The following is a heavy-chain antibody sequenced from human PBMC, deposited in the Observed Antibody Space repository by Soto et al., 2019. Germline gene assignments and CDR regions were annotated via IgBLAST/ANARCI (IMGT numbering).Heavy chain of an antibody. J-gene: IGHJ5*02. CDR2: IYYSGST. D-gene: IGHD6-13*01. CDR1: GGSISSGGYS. V-gene: IGHV4-31*03. Sequence: PSETLSLTCTVSGGSISSGGYSWSWIRQHPGKGLEWIGYIYYSGSTYYNPSLKSRVTISVHTSKNQFSMKLSSVSAADTAVYYCVRAAIAADHPHYLFDLCPEGILVTVS. CDR3: VRAAIAADHPHYLFDL.